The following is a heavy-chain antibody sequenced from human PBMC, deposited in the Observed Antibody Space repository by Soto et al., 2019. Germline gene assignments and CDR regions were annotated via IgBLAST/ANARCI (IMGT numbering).Heavy chain of an antibody. J-gene: IGHJ4*02. Sequence: QVQLQESGPGLVKPSQTLSLTCTVSGGSISSGGYYWSWIRQHPGKGLEWIGYIYYSGSTYYNPSLTSRVTISVDTSKNQFSLKLSSVTAADTAVYYCARGVTMVRGVIHTPYFDCWGQGTLVTVSS. CDR2: IYYSGST. V-gene: IGHV4-31*03. D-gene: IGHD3-10*01. CDR3: ARGVTMVRGVIHTPYFDC. CDR1: GGSISSGGYY.